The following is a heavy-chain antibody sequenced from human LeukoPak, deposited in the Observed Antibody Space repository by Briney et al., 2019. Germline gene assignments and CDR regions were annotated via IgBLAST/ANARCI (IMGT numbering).Heavy chain of an antibody. V-gene: IGHV1-69*05. D-gene: IGHD3-10*01. CDR2: IIPIFGTA. Sequence: SVKVSCKASGGTFSSYAISWVRQAPGQGLEWVGRIIPIFGTANYAQKFQGRVTITTDESTSTAYMELSSLRSEDTAVYYCASQGSGSYYNSYYYYYYMDVWGKGTTVTVSS. CDR3: ASQGSGSYYNSYYYYYYMDV. J-gene: IGHJ6*03. CDR1: GGTFSSYA.